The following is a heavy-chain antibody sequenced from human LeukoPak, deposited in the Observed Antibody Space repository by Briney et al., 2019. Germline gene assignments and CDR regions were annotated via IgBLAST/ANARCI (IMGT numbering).Heavy chain of an antibody. CDR2: IKSETDGGTP. J-gene: IGHJ6*04. Sequence: GGSLRLSCAASGFTFSNAWMGWVRQAPGQGLEWGGRIKSETDGGTPDYAARVTGRFTISRDDSKNTLYLQMNSLKTEDTAVYYCTTEFSGWYLYYYYYGMDVWGKGTTVTVSS. V-gene: IGHV3-15*01. CDR1: GFTFSNAW. CDR3: TTEFSGWYLYYYYYGMDV. D-gene: IGHD6-19*01.